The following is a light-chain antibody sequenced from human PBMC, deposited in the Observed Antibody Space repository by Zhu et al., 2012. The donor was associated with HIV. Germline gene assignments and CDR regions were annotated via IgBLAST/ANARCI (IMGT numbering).Light chain of an antibody. V-gene: IGKV3-15*01. CDR3: QQCNNWPPWT. CDR1: QSVGSN. J-gene: IGKJ1*01. CDR2: GAS. Sequence: EIVMTQSPATLSVSPGERATLSCRASQSVGSNLAWYQQKPGQAPRLLIYGASTRATGIPARFSGRGSGTEFTLTISSLQSEDFAVYYCQQCNNWPPWTFGQGTKVEIK.